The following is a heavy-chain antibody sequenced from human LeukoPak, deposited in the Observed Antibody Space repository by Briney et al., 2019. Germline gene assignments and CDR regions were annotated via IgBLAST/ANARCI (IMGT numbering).Heavy chain of an antibody. CDR2: IIPIVGTA. CDR1: GGTFSRFA. J-gene: IGHJ4*02. D-gene: IGHD6-19*01. Sequence: SVKVSCKASGGTFSRFATSWVRQAPGRGLGWRGGIIPIVGTANYAQKFQGRVTITADKSTSTAYMELSSLRSEDTAVYYCARTHLAGGDYLDYWGQGTLVTVSS. CDR3: ARTHLAGGDYLDY. V-gene: IGHV1-69*06.